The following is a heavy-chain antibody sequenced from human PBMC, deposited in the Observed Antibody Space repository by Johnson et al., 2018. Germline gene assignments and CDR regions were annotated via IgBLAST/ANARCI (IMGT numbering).Heavy chain of an antibody. CDR3: ARDIYRGLDY. CDR2: INTDGSNT. Sequence: VQLQESGGHLVQPGGSLRLSCAASGFTFSKYWMHWVRQAPGKGLVWVSYINTDGSNTISADSVKGRFTISRDNAKNTLYLQINSLRVEDTAVYYRARDIYRGLDYGDQGTLVTVSS. D-gene: IGHD1-26*01. J-gene: IGHJ4*02. CDR1: GFTFSKYW. V-gene: IGHV3-74*01.